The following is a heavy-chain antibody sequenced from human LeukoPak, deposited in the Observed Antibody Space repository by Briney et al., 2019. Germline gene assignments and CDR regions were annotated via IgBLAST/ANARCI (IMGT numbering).Heavy chain of an antibody. Sequence: AGGSLRLSCAASGFTFSSYAMSWVRQAPGKGLEWVSAISGSGGSTYCADSVKGRFTISRDNSKNTLYLQMNSLRAEDTAVYYCAKNGYCSSTSCFSLDYWGQGTLVTVSS. D-gene: IGHD2-2*01. CDR2: ISGSGGST. J-gene: IGHJ4*02. CDR3: AKNGYCSSTSCFSLDY. CDR1: GFTFSSYA. V-gene: IGHV3-23*01.